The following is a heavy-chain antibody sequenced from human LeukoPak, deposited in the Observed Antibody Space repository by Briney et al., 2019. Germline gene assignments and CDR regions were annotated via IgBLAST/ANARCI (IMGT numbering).Heavy chain of an antibody. Sequence: SGGSLRVYCAASGFTFSSYSMNWVRQAPGKGLEWVSYISSSSSTIYYADSVKGRFTMSRDNSKNTLYLQMHSLRAADTAVYYCAKAPRLKYYFDSWGQGTLVTVSS. CDR2: ISSSSSTI. J-gene: IGHJ4*02. V-gene: IGHV3-48*01. CDR3: AKAPRLKYYFDS. CDR1: GFTFSSYS.